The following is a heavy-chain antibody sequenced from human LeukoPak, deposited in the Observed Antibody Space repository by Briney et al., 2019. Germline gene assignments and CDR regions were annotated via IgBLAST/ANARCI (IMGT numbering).Heavy chain of an antibody. CDR1: GYTFTGYY. J-gene: IGHJ6*03. Sequence: ASVKVSYKASGYTFTGYYMHWVRQAPGQGLEWMGRINPNSGGTNYAQKFQGRVTMTRDTSISTAYMELSRLRSDDTAVYYCARGLVFLEWLAPWDYYMDVWGKGTTVTVSS. D-gene: IGHD3-3*01. CDR3: ARGLVFLEWLAPWDYYMDV. CDR2: INPNSGGT. V-gene: IGHV1-2*06.